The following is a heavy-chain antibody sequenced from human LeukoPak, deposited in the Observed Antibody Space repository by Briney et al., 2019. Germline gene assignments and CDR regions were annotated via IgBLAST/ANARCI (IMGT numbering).Heavy chain of an antibody. CDR3: ARSFLPAAAFDY. J-gene: IGHJ4*02. D-gene: IGHD2-2*01. Sequence: SETLSLTCTVSGYSISSGYYWGWIRQPPGKGLEWIGSIYHSGSTYYNPSLKSRVTISVDTSKNQFSLKLSSVTAADTAVYYCARSFLPAAAFDYWGQGTLVTVSS. CDR1: GYSISSGYY. CDR2: IYHSGST. V-gene: IGHV4-38-2*02.